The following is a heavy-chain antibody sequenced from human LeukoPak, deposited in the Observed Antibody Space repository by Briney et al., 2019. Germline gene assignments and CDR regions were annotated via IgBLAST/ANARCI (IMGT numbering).Heavy chain of an antibody. Sequence: SETLSLTCTVSGGSISSSSYYWGWICQPPGKGLEWIGSIIHSDRRRTYYNPSLKSRVTISVDTSKNQFSLNLTSVTAADTAVYYCARAPEYGLYYFDYWGQGTLVTVSS. V-gene: IGHV4-39*07. D-gene: IGHD1-14*01. CDR3: ARAPEYGLYYFDY. CDR1: GGSISSSSYY. J-gene: IGHJ4*02. CDR2: IIHSDRRRT.